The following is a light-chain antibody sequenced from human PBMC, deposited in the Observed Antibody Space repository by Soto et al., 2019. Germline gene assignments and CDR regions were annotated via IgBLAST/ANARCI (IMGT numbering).Light chain of an antibody. CDR3: QQYDNWPLT. Sequence: EVVMTQSPATLSVSPGERATLSCRTSQSVRDNLAWYQQKPGQAPRLLVYGASTRATGIPARFSGSGSGTEFTLTISSLQSEAFAVYYCQQYDNWPLTFCGGTKVEIK. CDR1: QSVRDN. V-gene: IGKV3-15*01. J-gene: IGKJ4*01. CDR2: GAS.